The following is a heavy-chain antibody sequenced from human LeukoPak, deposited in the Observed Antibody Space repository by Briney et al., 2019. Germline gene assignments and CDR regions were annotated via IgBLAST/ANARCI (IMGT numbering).Heavy chain of an antibody. D-gene: IGHD3-10*01. Sequence: ASVEVSCKASGYTFTSYGISWVRQAPGQGLEWMGWISAYNGNTNYAQKLQGRVTMTTDTSTSTAYMELRSLRSDDTAVYYCARDEPPRSLLWFGEFPHYYGMDVWGQGTTVTVSS. CDR3: ARDEPPRSLLWFGEFPHYYGMDV. J-gene: IGHJ6*02. CDR1: GYTFTSYG. CDR2: ISAYNGNT. V-gene: IGHV1-18*01.